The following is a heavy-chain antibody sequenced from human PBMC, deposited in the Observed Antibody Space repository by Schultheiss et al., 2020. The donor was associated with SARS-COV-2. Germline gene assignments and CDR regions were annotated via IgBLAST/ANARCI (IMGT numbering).Heavy chain of an antibody. J-gene: IGHJ3*02. Sequence: GGSLRLSCAASGFTFSSYAMHWVRQAPGKGLEWVAVISYDGSNKYYADSVKGRFTISRDNSKNTLYLQMNSLRAEDTAVYYCAKKMVLWFGEYSFGAFDIWGQGTMVTVSS. CDR3: AKKMVLWFGEYSFGAFDI. CDR2: ISYDGSNK. CDR1: GFTFSSYA. V-gene: IGHV3-30*07. D-gene: IGHD3-10*01.